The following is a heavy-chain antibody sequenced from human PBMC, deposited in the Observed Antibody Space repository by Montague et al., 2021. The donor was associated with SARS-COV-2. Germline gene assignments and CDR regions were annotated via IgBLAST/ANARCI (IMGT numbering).Heavy chain of an antibody. CDR3: ARVKTGPYVPIDF. Sequence: SRRLSYAASGFTFTSYSMHWVRQAPGKGLEWLAIVSFNGAKQYYADSVNGRFTISRDNSKNTLFLQMNSLRAEDTAVYFCARVKTGPYVPIDFWGQGTLVTVSS. J-gene: IGHJ4*02. CDR1: GFTFTSYS. D-gene: IGHD1-1*01. V-gene: IGHV3-30*04. CDR2: VSFNGAKQ.